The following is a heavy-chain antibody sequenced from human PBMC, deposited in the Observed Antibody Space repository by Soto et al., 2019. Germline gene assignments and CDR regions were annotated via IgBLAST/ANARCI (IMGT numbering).Heavy chain of an antibody. J-gene: IGHJ1*01. CDR3: ATPYYFNH. V-gene: IGHV3-21*06. Sequence: GGSLRLSCAASGFMFSAYTMNWVRQAQGAGLEWLSSIRDDSSYIDYADSLRGRFTVSRDNARNSLYLQIDSLGVKDTAVYYCATPYYFNHWGPGTLATVSS. CDR2: IRDDSSYI. CDR1: GFMFSAYT. D-gene: IGHD3-16*01.